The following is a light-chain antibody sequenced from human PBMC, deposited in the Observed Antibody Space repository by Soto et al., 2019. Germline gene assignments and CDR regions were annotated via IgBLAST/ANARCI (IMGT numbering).Light chain of an antibody. CDR3: GSGDSSLSAYV. J-gene: IGLJ1*01. CDR2: DDN. V-gene: IGLV1-51*01. CDR1: SSNIGGNS. Sequence: QAVLRQPPSVSAAPAQKVTISCSGSSSNIGGNSVSWYQQLPGTAPKLLIYDDNKRPSGIPDRFSGSKSGTSATMGITGFKTGDEADYYCGSGDSSLSAYVVGTGT.